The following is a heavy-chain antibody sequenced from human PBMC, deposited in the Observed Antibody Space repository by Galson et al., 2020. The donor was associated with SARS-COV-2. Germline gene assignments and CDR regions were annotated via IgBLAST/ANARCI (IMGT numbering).Heavy chain of an antibody. CDR3: ARSLIVVAAAKGYYYYGMDV. J-gene: IGHJ6*02. CDR2: ISYDGSNK. CDR1: GFTFNTYA. D-gene: IGHD2-2*01. Sequence: GESLKISCAASGFTFNTYAMHWVRQAPGKGLEWVAVISYDGSNKYYADSVKGRFIISRDNSKNTQYLQMNSLRTDDTAVYYCARSLIVVAAAKGYYYYGMDVWGQGTTVTVSS. V-gene: IGHV3-30*04.